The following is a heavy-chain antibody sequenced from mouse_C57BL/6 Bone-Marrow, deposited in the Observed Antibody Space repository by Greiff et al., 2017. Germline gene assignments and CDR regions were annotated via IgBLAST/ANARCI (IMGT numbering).Heavy chain of an antibody. Sequence: QVQLQQSGAELVRPGASVKLSCKASGYTFTDYYINWVKQRPGQGLEWIARIYPGSGNTYYNEKFKGKATLTAEKSSSTAYMQLSSLTSGDSAVYFCARWTTVVATFDYWGQGTTLTVSS. CDR2: IYPGSGNT. D-gene: IGHD1-1*01. CDR3: ARWTTVVATFDY. J-gene: IGHJ2*01. V-gene: IGHV1-76*01. CDR1: GYTFTDYY.